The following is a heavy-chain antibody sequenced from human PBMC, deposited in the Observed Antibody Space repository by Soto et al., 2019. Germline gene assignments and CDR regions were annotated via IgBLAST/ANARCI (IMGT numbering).Heavy chain of an antibody. J-gene: IGHJ4*02. CDR3: ARGPLAMVRGVTEY. V-gene: IGHV4-34*01. CDR2: INHSGST. D-gene: IGHD3-10*01. Sequence: SETLSLRCAVYGGSFSGYYWSWIRQPPGKGLEWIGEINHSGSTNYNPSLKSRVTISVDTSKNQFSLKLSSVTAADTAVYYCARGPLAMVRGVTEYWGQGTLVTVFS. CDR1: GGSFSGYY.